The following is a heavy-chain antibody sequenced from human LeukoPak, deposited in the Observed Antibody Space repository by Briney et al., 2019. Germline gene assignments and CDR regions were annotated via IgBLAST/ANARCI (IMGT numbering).Heavy chain of an antibody. J-gene: IGHJ5*02. Sequence: SETLSLTCTVSGYSLSSGFFCDWIRQSPGKGLEWIGSFSHRGGSYHNPSLKSRVTISVDTSKNQFSLKLSSVTAADTAVYYCARAPRHSYGSGSYFVLDPWGQGTLVTVSS. D-gene: IGHD3-10*01. CDR2: FSHRGGS. CDR1: GYSLSSGFF. V-gene: IGHV4-38-2*02. CDR3: ARAPRHSYGSGSYFVLDP.